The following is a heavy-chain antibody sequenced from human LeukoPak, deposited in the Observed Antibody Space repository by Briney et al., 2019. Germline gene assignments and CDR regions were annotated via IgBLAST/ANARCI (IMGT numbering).Heavy chain of an antibody. CDR2: IKQDGSEK. CDR1: GFTFSSYW. V-gene: IGHV3-7*01. Sequence: HPGGSLRLSCAASGFTFSSYWMSWVRQAPGKGLEGVANIKQDGSEKYYVDSVKGRFTISRDNAKNSLYLQMNSLRAEDTAVYYCASHEGYMRIAVAGTYFDYWGQGTLVTVSS. D-gene: IGHD6-19*01. CDR3: ASHEGYMRIAVAGTYFDY. J-gene: IGHJ4*02.